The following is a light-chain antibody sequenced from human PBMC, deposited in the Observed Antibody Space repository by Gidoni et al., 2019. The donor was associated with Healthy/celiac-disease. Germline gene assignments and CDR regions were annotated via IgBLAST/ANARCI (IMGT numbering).Light chain of an antibody. CDR3: QQYYSTPFT. V-gene: IGKV4-1*01. Sequence: DIVMTQAPDSLAVSLGERATINCKSSQSVLYSSNNKNYLAWYQPKPGPPPKLLIYWASTRESGVPDRFSGRGSGTDFTLTISSLQAEDVAVYYCQQYYSTPFTFGPGTKVDIK. J-gene: IGKJ3*01. CDR1: QSVLYSSNNKNY. CDR2: WAS.